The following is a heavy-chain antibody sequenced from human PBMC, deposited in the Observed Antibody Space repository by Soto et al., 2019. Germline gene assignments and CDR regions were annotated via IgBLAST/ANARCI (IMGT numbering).Heavy chain of an antibody. CDR3: AREGDYGDYWVF. CDR2: ISPFNDNT. CDR1: GYNFATYG. V-gene: IGHV1-18*01. Sequence: QVQLVQSGPEVKKPGASVKVSCMASGYNFATYGITWVRQAPGQGLEWLGWISPFNDNTNYAQRVQGRASLTADISTTTAYMELRSLRFDDPAVYYCAREGDYGDYWVFWGQGTLVTVSS. D-gene: IGHD4-17*01. J-gene: IGHJ4*02.